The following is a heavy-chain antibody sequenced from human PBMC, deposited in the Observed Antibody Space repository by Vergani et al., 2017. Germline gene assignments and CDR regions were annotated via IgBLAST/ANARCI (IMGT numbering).Heavy chain of an antibody. CDR2: INPIDSKI. V-gene: IGHV5-51*01. D-gene: IGHD2-21*01. J-gene: IGHJ4*02. Sequence: EKQLVQSGSETKKPGESLKISCKYSESSFISNDIAWVRQMSGQGLQWMGNINPIDSKIAYSPSFQGQAIMSLDKSITTAYLQWRSLKASDTAIYYCTRHVPCGDGACLHFDHWGQGTQVTVSS. CDR1: ESSFISND. CDR3: TRHVPCGDGACLHFDH.